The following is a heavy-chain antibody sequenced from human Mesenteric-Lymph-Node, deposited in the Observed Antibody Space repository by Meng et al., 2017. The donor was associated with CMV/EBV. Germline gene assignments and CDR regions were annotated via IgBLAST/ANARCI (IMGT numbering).Heavy chain of an antibody. V-gene: IGHV4-39*01. CDR2: IYYSGST. Sequence: SETLSLTCTVSGGSISSSSYYWGWIRQPPGKGLEWIGSIYYSGSTYYNPSLKSRVTISVDTSKNQFSLKLSSVTAADTAVYYCARGRGAAGDYWGQGTLVTVSS. J-gene: IGHJ4*02. CDR1: GGSISSSSYY. CDR3: ARGRGAAGDY. D-gene: IGHD6-13*01.